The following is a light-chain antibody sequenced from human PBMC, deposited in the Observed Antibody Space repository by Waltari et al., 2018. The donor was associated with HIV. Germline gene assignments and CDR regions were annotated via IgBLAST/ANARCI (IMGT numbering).Light chain of an antibody. CDR2: DVS. V-gene: IGLV2-11*01. J-gene: IGLJ3*02. CDR1: SSDVGSYNY. Sequence: QSSLTQPRSVSGSPGQSVTISCSGTSSDVGSYNYVSWYQQHPGKAPKVMIYDVSKQPSGVPDRFSGSKSGKTASLTISGLQAEDEADYYCCSYAGMYTWVFGGGTKLTVL. CDR3: CSYAGMYTWV.